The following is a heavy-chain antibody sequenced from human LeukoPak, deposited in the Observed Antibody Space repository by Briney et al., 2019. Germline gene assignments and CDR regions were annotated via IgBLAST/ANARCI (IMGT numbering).Heavy chain of an antibody. CDR3: ARAPSEIGGYYPEYFRH. Sequence: GGSLRLSCAASGFTFNTHAMSWVRQAPGKGLVWVSRIKSDGSTNYADSVKGRFTITRDNAKNTLSLQMNSLRAEDTGVYYCARAPSEIGGYYPEYFRHWGQGTLVTVSS. D-gene: IGHD3-22*01. V-gene: IGHV3-74*01. CDR1: GFTFNTHA. CDR2: IKSDGST. J-gene: IGHJ1*01.